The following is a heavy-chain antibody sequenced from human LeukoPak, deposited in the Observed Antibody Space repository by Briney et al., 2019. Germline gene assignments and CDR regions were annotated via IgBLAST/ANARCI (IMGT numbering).Heavy chain of an antibody. CDR2: IHYSGST. D-gene: IGHD2-15*01. J-gene: IGHJ6*03. CDR1: GGSISTDY. CDR3: ARGYCSGGSCYSYYYYNYMDV. Sequence: SETLSLTCTVSGGSISTDYWGWIRQPPGKGLEWIGSIHYSGSTNYNPSLKSRVTISVDTSKNQFSLKLSSVTAADTAVYYCARGYCSGGSCYSYYYYNYMDVWGKGTTVTVSS. V-gene: IGHV4-59*12.